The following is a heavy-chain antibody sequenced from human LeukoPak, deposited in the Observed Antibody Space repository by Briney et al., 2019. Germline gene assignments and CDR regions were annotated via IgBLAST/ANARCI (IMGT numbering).Heavy chain of an antibody. Sequence: PGGSLRLSCAASGFTFTTYWMHWLRLAPGKGLVWVSRINTDGSSASYADSVKGRFTISRDTAKNTLYLQMNSLRAEDTAVYYCARGDYAFDIWGQGTMVTVSS. CDR1: GFTFTTYW. V-gene: IGHV3-74*01. CDR3: ARGDYAFDI. J-gene: IGHJ3*02. CDR2: INTDGSSA. D-gene: IGHD2-21*01.